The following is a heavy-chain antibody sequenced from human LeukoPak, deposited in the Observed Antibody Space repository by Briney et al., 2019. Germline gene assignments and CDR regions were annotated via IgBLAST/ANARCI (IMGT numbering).Heavy chain of an antibody. CDR3: ARTYLPTYYYDSSGYYEYYFDY. J-gene: IGHJ4*02. D-gene: IGHD3-22*01. CDR2: ISYDGSNK. V-gene: IGHV3-30-3*01. CDR1: GVTFSSYA. Sequence: GRSLRLSCAASGVTFSSYAMHWVRQAPGKGLEWVAVISYDGSNKYYADSVKGRFTISRDNSKNTLYLQMNSLRAEDTAVYYCARTYLPTYYYDSSGYYEYYFDYWGQGTLVTVSS.